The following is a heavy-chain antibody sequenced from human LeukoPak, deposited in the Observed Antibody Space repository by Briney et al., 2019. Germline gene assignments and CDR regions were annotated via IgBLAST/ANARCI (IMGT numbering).Heavy chain of an antibody. J-gene: IGHJ4*02. D-gene: IGHD3-10*01. CDR3: ARALWFGETFPAY. Sequence: GGSLRLSCAASGFTFSDYYMSWIRQAPGKGLEWVSYISSSGRIKYYADSVKGRFTISRDNAKNSLYLQMNSLRAEDTAVYYCARALWFGETFPAYWGQGTLVTVSS. V-gene: IGHV3-11*04. CDR1: GFTFSDYY. CDR2: ISSSGRIK.